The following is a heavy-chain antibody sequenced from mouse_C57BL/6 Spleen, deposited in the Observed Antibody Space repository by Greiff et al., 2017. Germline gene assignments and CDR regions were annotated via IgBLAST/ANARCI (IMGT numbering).Heavy chain of an antibody. J-gene: IGHJ4*01. Sequence: VKLQQPGTELVKPGASVKLSCKASGYTFTSYWMHWVKQRPGQGLEWIGNINPSNGGTNYNEKFKSKATLTVDKSSSTAYMQLSSLTSEDSAVYYCARSEITTVVATNAMDYWGQGTSVTVSS. V-gene: IGHV1-53*01. CDR1: GYTFTSYW. D-gene: IGHD1-1*01. CDR2: INPSNGGT. CDR3: ARSEITTVVATNAMDY.